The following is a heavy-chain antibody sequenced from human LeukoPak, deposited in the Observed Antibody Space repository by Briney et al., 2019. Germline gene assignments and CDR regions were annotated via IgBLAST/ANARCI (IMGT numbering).Heavy chain of an antibody. D-gene: IGHD5-24*01. CDR3: AREMATPDAFDI. CDR1: GFAVSSNY. V-gene: IGHV3-53*01. Sequence: QPGGSLRLSCAASGFAVSSNYMSWVRQAPGKGLEWVSVIYSGGSTYYADSVKGRFTISRDNSKNTLYLQMNSLRAEDTAVYYCAREMATPDAFDIWGQGTMVTVSS. J-gene: IGHJ3*02. CDR2: IYSGGST.